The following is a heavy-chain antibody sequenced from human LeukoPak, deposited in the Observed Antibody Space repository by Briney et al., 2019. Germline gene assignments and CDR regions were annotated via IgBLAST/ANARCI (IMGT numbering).Heavy chain of an antibody. CDR2: IWYGGSDK. CDR3: ARAHAGSSESF. D-gene: IGHD6-25*01. J-gene: IGHJ4*01. CDR1: GFTFSNYG. V-gene: IGHV3-33*01. Sequence: GRSLRLSCAASGFTFSNYGMDLVRQAPGKGLEWVAVIWYGGSDKYYADSVKGRFTISRDNSKNTLYLQMNSLRAEDTAVYYCARAHAGSSESFWGHGTLVTVSS.